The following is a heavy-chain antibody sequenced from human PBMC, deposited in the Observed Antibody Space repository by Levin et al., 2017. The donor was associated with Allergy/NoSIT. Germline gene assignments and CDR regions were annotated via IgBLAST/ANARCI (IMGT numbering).Heavy chain of an antibody. V-gene: IGHV1-18*01. J-gene: IGHJ5*02. CDR1: GYTFTSYG. CDR3: ARVAVQLAGLNWFDP. Sequence: ASVKVSCKASGYTFTSYGISWVRQAPGQGLEWMGWISAYNGNTNYAQKLQGRVTMTTDTSTSTAYMELRSLRSDDTAVYYCARVAVQLAGLNWFDPWGQGMLVTVSS. CDR2: ISAYNGNT. D-gene: IGHD6-13*01.